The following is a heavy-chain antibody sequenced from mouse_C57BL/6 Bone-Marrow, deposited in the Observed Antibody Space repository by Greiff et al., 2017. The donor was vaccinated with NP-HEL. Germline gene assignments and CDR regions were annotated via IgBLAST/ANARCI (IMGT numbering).Heavy chain of an antibody. J-gene: IGHJ3*01. CDR1: GFNIIDYY. CDR3: ATNYDCPWFAY. D-gene: IGHD2-13*01. Sequence: VHVKQSGAELVKPGASVKLSCTASGFNIIDYYMHWVKQRPDQGLEWIGRLDPEDGETKYAAKFQGKATITADTSSTTAYLQLSSLTTEDCAVYVCATNYDCPWFAYWGQGALGTVSA. V-gene: IGHV14-2*01. CDR2: LDPEDGET.